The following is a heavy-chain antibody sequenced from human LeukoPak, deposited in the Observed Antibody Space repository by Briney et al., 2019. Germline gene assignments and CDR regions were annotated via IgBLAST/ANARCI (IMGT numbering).Heavy chain of an antibody. CDR2: IYYSGST. V-gene: IGHV4-39*01. Sequence: SETLSLTCTVSGGSISSSSYYWGWIRQPPGKGLEWIGSIYYSGSTYYNRSLKSRVTISVDTSKNQFSLKLSSVTAADTAVYYCARKVCSGGSCYNDYWGQGTLVTVSS. D-gene: IGHD2-15*01. J-gene: IGHJ4*02. CDR3: ARKVCSGGSCYNDY. CDR1: GGSISSSSYY.